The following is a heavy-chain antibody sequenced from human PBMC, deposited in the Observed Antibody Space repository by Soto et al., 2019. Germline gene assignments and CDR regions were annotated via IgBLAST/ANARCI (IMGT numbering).Heavy chain of an antibody. V-gene: IGHV4-34*01. CDR1: GGSFSGYY. J-gene: IGHJ6*02. D-gene: IGHD3-10*01. CDR2: INRSGST. Sequence: SETLSLTCAVYGGSFSGYYWSWIRQPPGKGLEWIGEINRSGSTNYNPSLKSRVTISVDTSKNQFSLKLSSVTAADTAVYYCARGIDYYGSGSYESTIGMDVWGQGTTVTVSS. CDR3: ARGIDYYGSGSYESTIGMDV.